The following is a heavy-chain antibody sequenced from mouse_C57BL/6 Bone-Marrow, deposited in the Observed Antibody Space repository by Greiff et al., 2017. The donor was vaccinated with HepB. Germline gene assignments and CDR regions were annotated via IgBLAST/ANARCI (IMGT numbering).Heavy chain of an antibody. Sequence: EVMLVESGGGLVKPGGSLKLPCAASGFTFSSYTMSWVRQTPEKRLEWVATISGGGGNTYYPDSVKGRFTISRDNAKNTLYLQMSSLRSEDTALYYCAREGYYGYYAMDYWGQGTSVTVSS. J-gene: IGHJ4*01. CDR1: GFTFSSYT. CDR3: AREGYYGYYAMDY. V-gene: IGHV5-9*01. D-gene: IGHD1-1*01. CDR2: ISGGGGNT.